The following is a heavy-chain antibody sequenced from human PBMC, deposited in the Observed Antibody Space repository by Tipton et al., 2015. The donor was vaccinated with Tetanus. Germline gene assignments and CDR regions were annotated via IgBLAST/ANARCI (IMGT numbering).Heavy chain of an antibody. CDR2: IDPRDSET. Sequence: VQLEQSGAEVKKPGESLKISCRGSGYNFTHYSIGWVRQMPGKGLEWVGIIDPRDSETFQGHVTISADKSISTAHLRWSSLEASDTAIYYCARRRSAILSGSYHWYFDIWGRGTLVIVSS. V-gene: IGHV5-51*01. J-gene: IGHJ2*01. CDR1: GYNFTHYS. D-gene: IGHD3-9*01. CDR3: ARRRSAILSGSYHWYFDI.